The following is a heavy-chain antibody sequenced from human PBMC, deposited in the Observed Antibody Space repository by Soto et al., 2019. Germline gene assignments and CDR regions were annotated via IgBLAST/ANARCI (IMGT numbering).Heavy chain of an antibody. D-gene: IGHD3-3*01. CDR1: GGSISTYY. J-gene: IGHJ6*02. CDR2: IYYSGST. Sequence: ETLSLTCTVSGGSISTYYWSWIRQPPGKGLEWIGYIYYSGSTNYNPSFKSRVTISVDTSKNQFSLNLTSVTAADTAVYYCARDQSGLGYYDFWSGPRHGMDVWGQGTTVTVSS. V-gene: IGHV4-59*01. CDR3: ARDQSGLGYYDFWSGPRHGMDV.